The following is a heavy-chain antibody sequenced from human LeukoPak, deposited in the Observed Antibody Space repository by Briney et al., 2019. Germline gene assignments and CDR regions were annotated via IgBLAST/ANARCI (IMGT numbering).Heavy chain of an antibody. CDR1: GGSISSGGYS. D-gene: IGHD3-22*01. V-gene: IGHV4-30-2*01. Sequence: PSQTLSLTCAVSGGSISSGGYSWSWIRQPPGKGLEWIGYIYHSGSTYYNPSLKSRVTISVDTSKNQFSLKLSSVTAADTAVYYCARFLPVYYYDSSGSWFDPWGQGTLVTVSS. J-gene: IGHJ5*02. CDR3: ARFLPVYYYDSSGSWFDP. CDR2: IYHSGST.